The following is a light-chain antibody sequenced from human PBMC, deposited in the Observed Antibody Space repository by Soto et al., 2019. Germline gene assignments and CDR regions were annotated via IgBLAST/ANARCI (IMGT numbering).Light chain of an antibody. CDR1: ALPKQY. CDR3: QSTDGSGTVV. V-gene: IGLV3-25*03. J-gene: IGLJ2*01. CDR2: KDS. Sequence: SYELTQPRSVSVYPGQTARITCSGDALPKQYAYWYQQKPGQAPVVVIYKDSERPSGIPERLSGSSSGTIVTLTISGVEAEDEADYYSQSTDGSGTVVFGGGTKLTVL.